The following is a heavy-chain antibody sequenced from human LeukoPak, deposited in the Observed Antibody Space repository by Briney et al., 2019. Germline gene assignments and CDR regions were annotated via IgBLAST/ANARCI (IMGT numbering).Heavy chain of an antibody. J-gene: IGHJ4*02. CDR2: IKSKTDGGTT. CDR3: TSPGIAVAGTPFDY. D-gene: IGHD6-19*01. CDR1: GFTFSNAW. Sequence: GGSLRLSCAASGFTFSNAWMSWVRQAPGKGLEWVGRIKSKTDGGTTDYAAPVKGRFTISRDDSKNTLYLQMNSLKTEDTAVYYCTSPGIAVAGTPFDYWGQGALVTVSS. V-gene: IGHV3-15*01.